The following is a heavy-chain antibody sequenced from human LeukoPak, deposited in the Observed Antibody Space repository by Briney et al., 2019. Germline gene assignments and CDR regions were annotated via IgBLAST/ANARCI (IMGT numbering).Heavy chain of an antibody. CDR1: GFTFSDYY. J-gene: IGHJ4*02. V-gene: IGHV3-11*05. CDR2: ISSSGSYT. D-gene: IGHD4-23*01. Sequence: PGGSLRLSCAASGFTFSDYYMSWIRQAPGKGLEWVSYISSSGSYTNYADSVKGRFTISRDNAKNSLYLQMNSLRAEDTAVYYCARAPDYGGNPYFDCWGQGALVTVSS. CDR3: ARAPDYGGNPYFDC.